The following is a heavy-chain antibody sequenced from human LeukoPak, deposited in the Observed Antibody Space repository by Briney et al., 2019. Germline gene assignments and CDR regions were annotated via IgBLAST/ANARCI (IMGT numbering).Heavy chain of an antibody. J-gene: IGHJ3*02. V-gene: IGHV4-30-2*01. Sequence: SETLSLTCAVSGGSISSGGYSWRWIRQPPGKGLEWIGYIYHSGSTYYNPSLKSRVTISVDTSKNQFSLKLSSVTAADTAVYYCARDLRAGNDAFDIWGQGTMVTVSS. D-gene: IGHD6-19*01. CDR1: GGSISSGGYS. CDR2: IYHSGST. CDR3: ARDLRAGNDAFDI.